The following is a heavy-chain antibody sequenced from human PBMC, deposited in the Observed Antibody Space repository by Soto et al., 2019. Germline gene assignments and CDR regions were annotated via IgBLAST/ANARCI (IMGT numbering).Heavy chain of an antibody. D-gene: IGHD4-17*01. V-gene: IGHV4-31*03. CDR2: IYYSGST. CDR3: ARDNSRGYGDYGYFDY. CDR1: GGSISSGGYY. J-gene: IGHJ4*02. Sequence: SETLSLTCTVSGGSISSGGYYWSWIRQHPGKGLEWIGYIYYSGSTYYNPSLKSRVTISVDTSKNQFSLKLSSVTAADTAVYYCARDNSRGYGDYGYFDYWGQGTLVTVSS.